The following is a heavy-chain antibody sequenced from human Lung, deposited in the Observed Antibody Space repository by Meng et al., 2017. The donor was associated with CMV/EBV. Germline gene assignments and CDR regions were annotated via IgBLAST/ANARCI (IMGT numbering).Heavy chain of an antibody. CDR1: GYTFTSYY. Sequence: ASXXVSXKASGYTFTSYYMHWVRQAPGQGLEWMGIINPSGGSTSYAQKFQGRVTMTRDTSTSTVYMELSSLRSEDTAVYYCARLGYYDSSPLGDYFDYWGQGPLVTVSS. CDR3: ARLGYYDSSPLGDYFDY. D-gene: IGHD3-22*01. CDR2: INPSGGST. J-gene: IGHJ4*02. V-gene: IGHV1-46*01.